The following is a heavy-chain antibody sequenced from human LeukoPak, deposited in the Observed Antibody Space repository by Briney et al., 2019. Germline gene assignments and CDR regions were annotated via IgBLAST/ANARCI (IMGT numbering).Heavy chain of an antibody. CDR2: ISGSGGST. V-gene: IGHV3-23*01. CDR3: AKDSLVGSDPH. Sequence: GGSLRLSCAASGFTFSSYAMSWVRQARGKGLEWVSDISGSGGSTSYADSVKGRFIISRDNSKNTLYLQMNSLRAEDTAVYYGAKDSLVGSDPHWGQGTLVTVSS. D-gene: IGHD3-3*02. J-gene: IGHJ4*02. CDR1: GFTFSSYA.